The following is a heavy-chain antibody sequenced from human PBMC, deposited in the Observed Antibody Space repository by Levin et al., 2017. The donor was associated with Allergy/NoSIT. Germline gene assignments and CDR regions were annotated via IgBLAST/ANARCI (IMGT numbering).Heavy chain of an antibody. D-gene: IGHD2-8*01. CDR2: INSDGSST. Sequence: GGSLRLSCAASGFTFSSYWMHWVRQAPGKGLVWVSRINSDGSSTSYADSVKGRFTISRDNAKNTLYLQMNSLRAEDTAVYYCARDAGGLMVYAISNAFDIWGQGTMVTVSS. V-gene: IGHV3-74*01. CDR3: ARDAGGLMVYAISNAFDI. CDR1: GFTFSSYW. J-gene: IGHJ3*02.